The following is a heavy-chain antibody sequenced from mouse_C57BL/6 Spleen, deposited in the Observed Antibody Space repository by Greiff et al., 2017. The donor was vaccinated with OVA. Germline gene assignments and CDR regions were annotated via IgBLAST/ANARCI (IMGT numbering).Heavy chain of an antibody. CDR1: GYAFSSSW. V-gene: IGHV1-82*01. CDR3: AREWPFDMYY. Sequence: QVQLQQSGPELVKPGASVKISCKASGYAFSSSWLNWVQQRPGQGLEWIGRLYPGDGDNNYNGKFKGTATLTADTSHSTASMQLSSLTSEDAEVYFCAREWPFDMYYWGQGTSVTVSS. J-gene: IGHJ4*01. D-gene: IGHD1-3*01. CDR2: LYPGDGDN.